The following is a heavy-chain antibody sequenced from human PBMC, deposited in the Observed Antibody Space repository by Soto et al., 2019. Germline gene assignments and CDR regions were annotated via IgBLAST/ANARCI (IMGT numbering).Heavy chain of an antibody. CDR2: LGWNSGNK. Sequence: VQLVESGGGLVQPGRSLRLSCAASGFIFDDYAMHWVRQAPGKGLEWVSGLGWNSGNKGYADSVKGRFTISRDNAKNSLYLQMNGLRAEDTALYYCAKDIWSFGAYASHLQHWGQGTLVTVSS. J-gene: IGHJ1*01. V-gene: IGHV3-9*01. CDR3: AKDIWSFGAYASHLQH. CDR1: GFIFDDYA. D-gene: IGHD4-17*01.